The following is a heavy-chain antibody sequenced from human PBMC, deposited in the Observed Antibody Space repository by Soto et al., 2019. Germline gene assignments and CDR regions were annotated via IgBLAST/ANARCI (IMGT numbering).Heavy chain of an antibody. CDR3: AEVGGSYCFFDL. D-gene: IGHD1-26*01. J-gene: IGHJ4*02. CDR1: GFTFSSYW. V-gene: IGHV3-7*03. CDR2: IKQDGSEK. Sequence: GGSLRLSCAASGFTFSSYWMSWVRQAPGKGLEWVANIKQDGSEKYYVDSVKGRFTISRDNAKNSLYLQMNSLRAEDTAVYYCAEVGGSYCFFDLGGQEPRATVP.